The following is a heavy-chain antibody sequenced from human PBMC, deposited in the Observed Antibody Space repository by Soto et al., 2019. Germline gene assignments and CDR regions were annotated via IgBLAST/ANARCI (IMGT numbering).Heavy chain of an antibody. Sequence: SVKVSCKASGGTFSSYGISWVRQAPGQGLEWMGGIIPILGTANYAQKFQGRVTITADESTSTAYMELSSLRSEDTAVYYCARMIPPYYYDSSGEGAFDIWGQGTMVTVSS. CDR3: ARMIPPYYYDSSGEGAFDI. V-gene: IGHV1-69*13. D-gene: IGHD3-22*01. CDR1: GGTFSSYG. J-gene: IGHJ3*02. CDR2: IIPILGTA.